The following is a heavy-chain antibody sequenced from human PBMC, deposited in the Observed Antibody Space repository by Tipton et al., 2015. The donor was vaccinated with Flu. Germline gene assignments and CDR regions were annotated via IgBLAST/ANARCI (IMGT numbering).Heavy chain of an antibody. CDR3: AIVAGPSGGQTGAFDI. J-gene: IGHJ3*02. V-gene: IGHV1-46*01. D-gene: IGHD3-10*01. CDR1: GYTFTSYY. CDR2: INPSGGST. Sequence: QLVQSGAEVKKPGASVKVSCKASGYTFTSYYMHWVRQAPGQGLEWMGIINPSGGSTSYAQKFQGRVTMTRDTSTSTVYMELSSLRSEDTAVYYCAIVAGPSGGQTGAFDIWGQGTMVTV.